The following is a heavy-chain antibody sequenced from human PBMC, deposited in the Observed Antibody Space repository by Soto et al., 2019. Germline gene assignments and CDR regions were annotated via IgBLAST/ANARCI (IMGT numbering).Heavy chain of an antibody. CDR2: IIPIFGTA. V-gene: IGHV1-69*13. CDR1: GGTFSSYA. D-gene: IGHD6-19*01. J-gene: IGHJ4*02. CDR3: ARAPVVAGAPKYYFDY. Sequence: SVKVSCKASGGTFSSYAISWVRQAPGQGLEWMGGIIPIFGTANYAQKFQGRVTITADESTSTAYMERSSLRSEDTAVYYCARAPVVAGAPKYYFDYWGQGTLVTVSS.